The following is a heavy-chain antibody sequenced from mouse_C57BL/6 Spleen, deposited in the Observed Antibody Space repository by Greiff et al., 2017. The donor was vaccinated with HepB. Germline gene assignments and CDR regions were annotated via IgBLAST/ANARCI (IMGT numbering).Heavy chain of an antibody. Sequence: VQLQQSGAELVRPGASVTLSCKASGYTFTDYEMHWVKQTPVHGLEWIGAIDPETGGTAYNQKFKGKAILTADKSSSTAYMELRSLTSEDSAVYYCTRGGDDYDAGFAYWGQGTLVTVSA. J-gene: IGHJ3*01. D-gene: IGHD2-4*01. V-gene: IGHV1-15*01. CDR3: TRGGDDYDAGFAY. CDR1: GYTFTDYE. CDR2: IDPETGGT.